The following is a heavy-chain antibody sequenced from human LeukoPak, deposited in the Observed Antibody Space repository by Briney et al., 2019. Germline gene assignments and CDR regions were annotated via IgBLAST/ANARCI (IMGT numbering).Heavy chain of an antibody. CDR1: GYTFTSYD. Sequence: ASVKVSCKASGYTFTSYDINWVRQATGQGLEWMGWMNPNSGNTGYAQKFQGRVTITRNTSISTAYMELSSLRAEDTAAYYCPKDINVLLWFGPHYWGQGTLVTVSS. J-gene: IGHJ4*02. CDR2: MNPNSGNT. D-gene: IGHD3-10*01. V-gene: IGHV1-8*03. CDR3: PKDINVLLWFGPHY.